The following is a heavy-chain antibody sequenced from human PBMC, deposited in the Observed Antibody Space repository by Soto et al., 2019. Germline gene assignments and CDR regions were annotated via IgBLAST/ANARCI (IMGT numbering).Heavy chain of an antibody. Sequence: GASVKVSCKASGGTFSSYTISWVRQAPGQGLEWMGRIIPILGIANYAQKFQGRVTITADKSTSTAYMELSSLRSEDTAVYYCAREGGGDCFDPWGQGTLVTVSS. V-gene: IGHV1-69*02. CDR3: AREGGGDCFDP. D-gene: IGHD2-21*01. CDR2: IIPILGIA. J-gene: IGHJ5*02. CDR1: GGTFSSYT.